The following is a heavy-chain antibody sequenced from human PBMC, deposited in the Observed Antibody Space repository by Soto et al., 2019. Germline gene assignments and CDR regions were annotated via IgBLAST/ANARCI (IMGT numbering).Heavy chain of an antibody. J-gene: IGHJ1*01. CDR2: ISGSGGST. CDR3: AKDQGAAAGTSAEDFQH. CDR1: GFTFSSYA. V-gene: IGHV3-23*01. Sequence: GGSLRLSCAASGFTFSSYAMSWVRQAPGKGLEWVSAISGSGGSTYYADSVKGRFTISRDNSKNTLYLQMNSLRAEDTAVYYCAKDQGAAAGTSAEDFQHWGHGTLVTVSS. D-gene: IGHD6-13*01.